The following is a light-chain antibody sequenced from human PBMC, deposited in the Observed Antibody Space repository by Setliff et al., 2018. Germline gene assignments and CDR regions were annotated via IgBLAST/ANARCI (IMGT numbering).Light chain of an antibody. CDR3: SSYKGGNNYV. CDR1: SSDISVYNY. V-gene: IGLV2-8*01. J-gene: IGLJ1*01. Sequence: QSALTQPPSASGSPGQSVTISCTGTSSDISVYNYVSWYQQHPGKAPKLMIYEVSKRPSGVPDRFSGSKSGNTASLTISGLQPEDEADYYCSSYKGGNNYVFGSGTKGTVL. CDR2: EVS.